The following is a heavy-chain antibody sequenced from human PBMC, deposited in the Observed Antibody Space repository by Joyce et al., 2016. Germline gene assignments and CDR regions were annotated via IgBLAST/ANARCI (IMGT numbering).Heavy chain of an antibody. Sequence: EVQLLDSGGGLVQPGGSLRLSCAVSGFTFSNYVMAWVRQAPRKGLEWVSSIGGSGNNLNFANAVRGRFTISRDNAKNTLYLQMNSLSAEDTAVYYCARLRFESGYSGWGRAFDLWGQGTMVTVSS. J-gene: IGHJ3*01. CDR1: GFTFSNYV. CDR3: ARLRFESGYSGWGRAFDL. D-gene: IGHD5-12*01. CDR2: IGGSGNNL. V-gene: IGHV3-23*01.